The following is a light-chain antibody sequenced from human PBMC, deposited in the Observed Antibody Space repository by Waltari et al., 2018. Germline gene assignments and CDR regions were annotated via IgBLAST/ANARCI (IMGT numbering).Light chain of an antibody. CDR1: QSVNSNY. V-gene: IGKV3D-20*01. CDR3: QQYGSSPPWT. Sequence: EIVLTQSPATLSLSPGDRAALSCGASQSVNSNYLAWYQQKPGLAPRLLIYDASSRATGIPDRFTGSGSGTDFTLTISRLEPEDFAVYYCQQYGSSPPWTFGQGTKVEIK. J-gene: IGKJ1*01. CDR2: DAS.